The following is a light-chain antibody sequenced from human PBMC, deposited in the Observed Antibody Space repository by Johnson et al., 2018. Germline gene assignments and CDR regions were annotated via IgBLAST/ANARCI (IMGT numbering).Light chain of an antibody. Sequence: QSVLTQPPSVSAAPGQKVTISCSGSSSNIGNNYVSWYQQLPGTAPKLLIYENNKRPSGIPDRFSGSKSGTSATLGITGLQTGDEADYYCGTWDSSLSAGNVFETWTQVTVL. CDR3: GTWDSSLSAGNV. CDR2: ENN. V-gene: IGLV1-51*02. J-gene: IGLJ1*01. CDR1: SSNIGNNY.